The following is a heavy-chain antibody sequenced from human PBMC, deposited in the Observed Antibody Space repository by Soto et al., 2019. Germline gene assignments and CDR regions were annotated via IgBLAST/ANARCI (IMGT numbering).Heavy chain of an antibody. D-gene: IGHD6-6*01. Sequence: SETLSLTCAVYGGSFSCYYWSWIRQPPGKGLEWIVEINHSGSTNYNPSLKSRVTISVDTSKNQFSLKLSSVTAADTAVYYCASAAQGRSTSNYYYGMDVGGQGTTVPVSS. CDR1: GGSFSCYY. CDR3: ASAAQGRSTSNYYYGMDV. J-gene: IGHJ6*02. V-gene: IGHV4-34*01. CDR2: INHSGST.